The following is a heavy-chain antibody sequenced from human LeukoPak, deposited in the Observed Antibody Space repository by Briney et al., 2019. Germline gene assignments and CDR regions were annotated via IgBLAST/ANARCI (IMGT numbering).Heavy chain of an antibody. J-gene: IGHJ1*01. Sequence: ASVELSCKASGYTFTDSYIHWVRQAPGQGLEWMGWINPDSGGTNYAQKFQGRLTMTRDTSITTVYMELSSLRSDDTAVYYCARVKYRAAGDKQHWGRGTLVTVSS. CDR3: ARVKYRAAGDKQH. V-gene: IGHV1-2*02. CDR2: INPDSGGT. CDR1: GYTFTDSY. D-gene: IGHD6-13*01.